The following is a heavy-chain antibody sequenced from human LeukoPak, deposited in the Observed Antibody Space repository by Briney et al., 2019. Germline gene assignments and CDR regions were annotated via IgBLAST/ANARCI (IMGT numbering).Heavy chain of an antibody. CDR2: ISGSGGST. V-gene: IGHV3-23*01. J-gene: IGHJ6*03. Sequence: GGSLRLSCVASEFTFSGYAMSWVRQVPGKGLEWVSVISGSGGSTYYADSVKGRFTISRDNSKSTLYLQINSLRAEDTAVYYCAKDRQGFGFGEQLDYYYMDVWGKGTTVTVSS. CDR3: AKDRQGFGFGEQLDYYYMDV. CDR1: EFTFSGYA. D-gene: IGHD3-10*01.